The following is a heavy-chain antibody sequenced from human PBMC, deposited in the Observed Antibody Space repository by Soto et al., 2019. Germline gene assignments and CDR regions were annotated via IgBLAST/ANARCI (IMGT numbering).Heavy chain of an antibody. J-gene: IGHJ6*02. CDR2: TKNKPNNYTT. CDR1: GFTFTDHY. V-gene: IGHV3-72*01. Sequence: GGALRRSCLDSGFTFTDHYMDWVRHAPGTGLEWIARTKNKPNNYTTTYAASVKGRFTISRDDSESSLYLQMNNLKTEDTAVYYCAREIRRDYYYYYPLDVWGQGTTVTVSS. CDR3: AREIRRDYYYYYPLDV.